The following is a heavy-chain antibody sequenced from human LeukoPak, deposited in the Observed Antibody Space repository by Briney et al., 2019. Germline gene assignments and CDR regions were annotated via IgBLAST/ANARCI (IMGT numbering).Heavy chain of an antibody. J-gene: IGHJ5*02. V-gene: IGHV1-2*02. Sequence: GASVKVSCKASGYTFTGYYMHWVRQAPGQGLEWMGWINPNSGGTNYAQKFQGRVTMTRDTSISTAYMELSRLRSDDTAVYYCARSSRGVVVPAARFDPWGQGTLVTVSS. CDR2: INPNSGGT. CDR1: GYTFTGYY. CDR3: ARSSRGVVVPAARFDP. D-gene: IGHD2-2*01.